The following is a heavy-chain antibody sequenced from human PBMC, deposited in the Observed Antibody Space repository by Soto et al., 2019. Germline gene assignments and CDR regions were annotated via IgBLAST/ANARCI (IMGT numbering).Heavy chain of an antibody. J-gene: IGHJ4*02. D-gene: IGHD2-2*01. CDR3: GREGVSYLVFSH. CDR1: GYTFTSHA. V-gene: IGHV1-3*01. CDR2: INVGIGNT. Sequence: ASVKVSCKASGYTFTSHAIHWVRQAPGQGLEWMGWINVGIGNTRLSQKFQGRVTVTRDTSASTVYMELTSLRSEDTAFYVSGREGVSYLVFSHWGRGTRVTFCS.